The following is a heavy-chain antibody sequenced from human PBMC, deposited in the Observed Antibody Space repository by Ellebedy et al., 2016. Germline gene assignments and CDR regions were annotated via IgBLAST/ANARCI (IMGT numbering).Heavy chain of an antibody. CDR3: VRGGLTFFDY. CDR1: GGTFTSHP. J-gene: IGHJ4*02. Sequence: SVKVSCXVSGGTFTSHPFSWVRQAPGRGLKWLGGIIAVLGTPRYAQNFQGRVTIIADESTNTVSMELTSLTFDDTAVYYCVRGGLTFFDYWGQGTLLTVSS. V-gene: IGHV1-69*13. CDR2: IIAVLGTP. D-gene: IGHD2-8*01.